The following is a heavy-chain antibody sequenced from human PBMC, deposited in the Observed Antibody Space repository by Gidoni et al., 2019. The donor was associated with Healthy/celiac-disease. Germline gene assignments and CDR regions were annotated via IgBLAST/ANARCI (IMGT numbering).Heavy chain of an antibody. CDR2: IYTSGST. CDR1: GGPISSGSYY. CDR3: ARGDGDTAMVIGWFDP. V-gene: IGHV4-61*02. J-gene: IGHJ5*02. D-gene: IGHD5-18*01. Sequence: QLQLQESGPGLVKPSQTLSLTCTVAGGPISSGSYYWRWIRQPAGKGLEWIGRIYTSGSTNYNPSLKSRVTISVDTSKNQFSLKLSSVTAADTAVYYCARGDGDTAMVIGWFDPWGQGTLVTVSS.